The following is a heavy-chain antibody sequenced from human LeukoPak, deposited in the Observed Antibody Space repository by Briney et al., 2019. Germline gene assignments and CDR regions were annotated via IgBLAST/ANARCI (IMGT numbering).Heavy chain of an antibody. CDR3: VKEGVEYSYSYGDY. D-gene: IGHD3-16*01. Sequence: HSGKSLRLSCAASGFSFNNYAMYWVRQAPGKGLEWVALISYDGGDKYYAESMKGRITISRDNAENTLYLQMNNLRPDDTAFYFCVKEGVEYSYSYGDYWGQGTLVTVSS. CDR1: GFSFNNYA. V-gene: IGHV3-30*18. J-gene: IGHJ4*02. CDR2: ISYDGGDK.